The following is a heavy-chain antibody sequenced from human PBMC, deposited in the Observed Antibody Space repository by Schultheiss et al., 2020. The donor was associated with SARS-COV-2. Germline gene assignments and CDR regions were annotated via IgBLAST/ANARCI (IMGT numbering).Heavy chain of an antibody. J-gene: IGHJ4*02. CDR1: GFTFSSYS. CDR2: ISSSSSTI. CDR3: GNKSPGDTFPDFDY. D-gene: IGHD2-21*02. V-gene: IGHV3-48*01. Sequence: GGSLRLSCAASGFTFSSYSMNWVRQAPGKGLEWVSYISSSSSTIYYADSVKGRFTISRDNSKNTLYLQMSSLGAEDTAVYYCGNKSPGDTFPDFDYWGQGTLVTVSS.